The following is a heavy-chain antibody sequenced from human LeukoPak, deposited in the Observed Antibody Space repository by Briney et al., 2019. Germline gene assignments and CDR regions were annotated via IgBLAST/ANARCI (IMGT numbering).Heavy chain of an antibody. CDR1: GFTFSSYG. Sequence: GRSLRLSCAASGFTFSSYGMHWVRQAPGKGLEWVAVISYDGSNKYYADSVKGRFTISRDNSKNTLYLQMNSLRAEDTAVYYCARERPYIAAAGGALGYWGQGTLVTVSS. D-gene: IGHD6-13*01. V-gene: IGHV3-30*03. CDR2: ISYDGSNK. J-gene: IGHJ4*02. CDR3: ARERPYIAAAGGALGY.